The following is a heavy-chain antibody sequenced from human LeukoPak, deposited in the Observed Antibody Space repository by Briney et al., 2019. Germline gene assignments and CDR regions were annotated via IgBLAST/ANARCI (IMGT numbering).Heavy chain of an antibody. Sequence: GGSLILSCAASGFTFSSYTMNWVRQAPGKGLEWVSSISSSSSFIYYADSVKGRFTISRDNAKNSLSLQMNTLRAEDTAVYYCARDVRVDFWGQGTLVTVSS. J-gene: IGHJ4*02. D-gene: IGHD2/OR15-2a*01. CDR3: ARDVRVDF. CDR2: ISSSSSFI. CDR1: GFTFSSYT. V-gene: IGHV3-21*01.